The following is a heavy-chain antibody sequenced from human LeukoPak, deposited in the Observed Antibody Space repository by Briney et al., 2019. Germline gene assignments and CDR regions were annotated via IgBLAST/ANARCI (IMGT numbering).Heavy chain of an antibody. J-gene: IGHJ3*02. CDR3: ARDRLRVQLWPDAFDI. Sequence: PSETLSLTCTVSGGSISSSSYYWGWIRQPPGKGLEWIGSIYYSGSTYYNPSLKSRVTISVDTSKNQFSLKLSSVTAADTAVYYCARDRLRVQLWPDAFDIWGQGTMVTVSS. D-gene: IGHD5-18*01. V-gene: IGHV4-39*07. CDR2: IYYSGST. CDR1: GGSISSSSYY.